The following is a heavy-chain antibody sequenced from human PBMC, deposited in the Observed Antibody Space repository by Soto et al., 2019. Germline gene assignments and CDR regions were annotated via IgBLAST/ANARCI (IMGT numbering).Heavy chain of an antibody. D-gene: IGHD4-4*01. Sequence: QVQLVQSGAEVKKPGASVKVSCKASGYTFTSYGISWVRQAPGQGLEWMGWISAYNGNTNYAQKLQGRVTMTTDTTTRPASMELTGLRSDEPAGYYCARDRPAAPGLNDYSIYYYYYGMDVWGQGTTVTVSS. V-gene: IGHV1-18*01. CDR3: ARDRPAAPGLNDYSIYYYYYGMDV. J-gene: IGHJ6*02. CDR1: GYTFTSYG. CDR2: ISAYNGNT.